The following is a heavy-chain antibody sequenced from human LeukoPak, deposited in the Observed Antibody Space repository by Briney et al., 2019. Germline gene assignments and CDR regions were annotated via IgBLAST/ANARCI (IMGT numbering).Heavy chain of an antibody. CDR1: GFTFSGFG. J-gene: IGHJ4*02. CDR2: ISGGGSST. D-gene: IGHD1-26*01. V-gene: IGHV3-23*01. CDR3: AKTMGAIDHDY. Sequence: GGSLRLSCAASGFTFSGFGMTWVRQAPGKGLKWVSGISGGGSSTYYADSVKGRFTISRDNSKNTLYLQMNSLRADDTAVYYCAKTMGAIDHDYWGQGTLVTVSS.